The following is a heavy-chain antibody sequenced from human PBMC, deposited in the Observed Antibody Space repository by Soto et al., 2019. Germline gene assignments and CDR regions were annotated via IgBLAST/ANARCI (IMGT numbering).Heavy chain of an antibody. CDR3: ARIAHYGDYGDYYYYMDV. Sequence: SGPTLVNPTQTLTLTCTFSGFSLSTSGMCVSWIRQPPGKALEWLARIDWDDDKYYSTSLKTRLTISKDTSKNQVVLTMTNMDPVDTATYYCARIAHYGDYGDYYYYMDVWGKGTTVTVSS. CDR2: IDWDDDK. V-gene: IGHV2-70*11. D-gene: IGHD4-17*01. J-gene: IGHJ6*03. CDR1: GFSLSTSGMC.